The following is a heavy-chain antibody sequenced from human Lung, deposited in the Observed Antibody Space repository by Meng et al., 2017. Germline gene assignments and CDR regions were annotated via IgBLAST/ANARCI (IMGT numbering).Heavy chain of an antibody. CDR1: GYIFTRYG. Sequence: QVQLVQSGGEVKKPVASVKVSCQASGYIFTRYGITWVRQAPGQGLEWMGWISGYNGNTNYAQKLQGRVTMTTDTSTSTAYMELRSLRSDDTAVYYCARAEEEYCSGGSCPNFDFWGQGTLVTVSS. V-gene: IGHV1-18*01. CDR2: ISGYNGNT. CDR3: ARAEEEYCSGGSCPNFDF. J-gene: IGHJ4*02. D-gene: IGHD2-15*01.